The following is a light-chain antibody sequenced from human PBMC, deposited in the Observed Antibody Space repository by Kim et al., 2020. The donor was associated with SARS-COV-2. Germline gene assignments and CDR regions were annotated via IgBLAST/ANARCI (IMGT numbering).Light chain of an antibody. Sequence: QRVTISCTGSSSNIGAGYEVHWYQQFPGTAPKLRIYANTNRPTGVPDRFSGSKSGSSTSLGITGLQAEDEADYYCQSYDSSLSGWVFGGGTQLTVL. CDR1: SSNIGAGYE. J-gene: IGLJ3*02. CDR2: ANT. CDR3: QSYDSSLSGWV. V-gene: IGLV1-40*01.